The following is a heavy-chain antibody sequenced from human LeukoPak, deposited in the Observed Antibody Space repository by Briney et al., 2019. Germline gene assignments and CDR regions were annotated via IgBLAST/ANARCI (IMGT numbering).Heavy chain of an antibody. J-gene: IGHJ4*02. D-gene: IGHD3-9*01. Sequence: GGCLRLSCAASGFTFDDYAMHWVRQAPGKGLEWVSGINWNGGFITYADSVKGRFTISRDSAKNSLYLEMNSLRGEDTAFYYCAKDISPRRYYDWPTSDFDFWGQGTLVTVSS. CDR1: GFTFDDYA. CDR2: INWNGGFI. CDR3: AKDISPRRYYDWPTSDFDF. V-gene: IGHV3-9*01.